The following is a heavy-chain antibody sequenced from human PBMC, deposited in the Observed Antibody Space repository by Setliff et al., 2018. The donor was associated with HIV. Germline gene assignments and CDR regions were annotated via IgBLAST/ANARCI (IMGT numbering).Heavy chain of an antibody. CDR3: GRQVPVPGVAVTPIDY. D-gene: IGHD3-22*01. CDR1: GGSISSYY. J-gene: IGHJ4*01. CDR2: IFYTGGT. Sequence: PSETLSLTCTVSGGSISSYYWTWLRQFPGKGLEWIGFIFYTGGTTYNPSLNSRVTISVDTSKNQFSLKVTSVTAADTAVDYCGRQVPVPGVAVTPIDYWVHGTLVTVSS. V-gene: IGHV4-59*08.